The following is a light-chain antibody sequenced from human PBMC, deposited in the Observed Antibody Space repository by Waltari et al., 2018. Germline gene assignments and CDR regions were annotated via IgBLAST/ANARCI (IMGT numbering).Light chain of an antibody. Sequence: DIVMTQSPDSLAVSLGERATINCKSSQSVLSSSNNKKSLAWYQQKAGQPTKLLFYWASTRGSGVPDRFSGSGSGTDFTLTISSLQAEDVAVYYCHQHYSIPFTFGPGTKVDIK. J-gene: IGKJ3*01. CDR3: HQHYSIPFT. V-gene: IGKV4-1*01. CDR1: QSVLSSSNNKKS. CDR2: WAS.